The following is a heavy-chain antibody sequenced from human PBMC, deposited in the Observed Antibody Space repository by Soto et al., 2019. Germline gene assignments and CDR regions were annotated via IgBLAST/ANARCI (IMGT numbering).Heavy chain of an antibody. D-gene: IGHD4-4*01. Sequence: QVQLQESGPGLVKPSQTLSLTCTVSGGSISSGGYYWSWIRQHPGKGLEWIGYIYYSGSTYYNPSLNSRVTISVDTSKNQFSLKLSSVTAADTAVYYCARSNYPSYYYYGMDVWGQGTTVTVSS. CDR3: ARSNYPSYYYYGMDV. J-gene: IGHJ6*02. CDR1: GGSISSGGYY. CDR2: IYYSGST. V-gene: IGHV4-31*03.